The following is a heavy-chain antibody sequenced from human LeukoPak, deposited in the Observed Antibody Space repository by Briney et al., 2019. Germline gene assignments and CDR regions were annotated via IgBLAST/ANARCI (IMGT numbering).Heavy chain of an antibody. CDR2: ISAYNGNT. CDR1: GYTFTSCG. Sequence: GASVKVSCKASGYTFTSCGISWVRQAPGQGLEWMGWISAYNGNTNYAQKLQGRVTMTTDTSTSTAYMELRSLRSDDTAVYYCARAPNYDFWSGYYIYYYYYGMDVWGQGTTVTVSS. CDR3: ARAPNYDFWSGYYIYYYYYGMDV. V-gene: IGHV1-18*01. D-gene: IGHD3-3*01. J-gene: IGHJ6*02.